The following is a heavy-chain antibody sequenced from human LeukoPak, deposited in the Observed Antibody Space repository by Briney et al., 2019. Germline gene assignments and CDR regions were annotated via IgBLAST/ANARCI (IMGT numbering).Heavy chain of an antibody. D-gene: IGHD2-15*01. CDR3: ARGGVGAVTVDY. Sequence: PGGSLRLSCTASGFTFTSDGMHWVRQAPGKGLEWVAVISYDGSNKFYADSVKGRFTISRDNSKNTLNLQMNSLRVEDTAVYYCARGGVGAVTVDYWGQGTLVTASS. CDR2: ISYDGSNK. V-gene: IGHV3-30*03. J-gene: IGHJ4*02. CDR1: GFTFTSDG.